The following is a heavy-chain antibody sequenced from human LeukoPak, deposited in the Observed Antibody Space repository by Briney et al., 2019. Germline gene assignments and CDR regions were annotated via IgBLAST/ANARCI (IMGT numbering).Heavy chain of an antibody. CDR1: GLTLSSNY. V-gene: IGHV3-53*04. CDR2: IYSGGST. J-gene: IGHJ4*02. CDR3: ARGLTHFDY. Sequence: PGGSLRLSCAASGLTLSSNYMSWVRQAPGKGLEWVSVIYSGGSTYYADSVKGRFTISGHNSKNTLYLQMNSLEAEDTAVYYCARGLTHFDYWGQGALVTVSS.